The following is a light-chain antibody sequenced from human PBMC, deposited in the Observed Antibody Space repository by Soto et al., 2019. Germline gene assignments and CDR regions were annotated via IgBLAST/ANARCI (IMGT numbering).Light chain of an antibody. J-gene: IGKJ2*01. CDR2: GAS. CDR3: QQYNNWPPYT. CDR1: QSVSSN. Sequence: EIVMTQSPATLSLSPGERATLSCRASQSVSSNLAWYQQKPGQPPSLLLYGASTRATGIPARFSGSWSGTEFTLTISSLQSEDFGVYYCQQYNNWPPYTFGQGTKLEIK. V-gene: IGKV3-15*01.